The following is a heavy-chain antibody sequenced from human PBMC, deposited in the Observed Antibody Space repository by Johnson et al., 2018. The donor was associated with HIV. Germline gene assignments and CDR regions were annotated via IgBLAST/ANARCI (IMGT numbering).Heavy chain of an antibody. Sequence: QVQVLESGGGVVQPGRSLRLSCAASGFTFSSYAIHWVRQAPGKGLEWVAVISYDGSNKYYADSVKGRFTMSRDNSKNTLYLQMGSLRAEDTAVYYCVQGVAGTAFDIWGQGTMVTVSS. J-gene: IGHJ3*02. CDR2: ISYDGSNK. D-gene: IGHD6-19*01. CDR3: VQGVAGTAFDI. V-gene: IGHV3-30*14. CDR1: GFTFSSYA.